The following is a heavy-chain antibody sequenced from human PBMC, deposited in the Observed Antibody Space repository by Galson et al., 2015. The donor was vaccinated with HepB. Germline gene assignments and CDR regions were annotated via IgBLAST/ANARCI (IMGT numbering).Heavy chain of an antibody. D-gene: IGHD4-23*01. CDR3: VLRRGNDLNPIDY. CDR2: ISSGTTTI. CDR1: TFIFSTYS. Sequence: SLRLSCAASTFIFSTYSMNWVRQAPGKGLEWVSYISSGTTTIYYADSVKGRFTISRDNAKMSLYLQMNGLRAEDTAVYYCVLRRGNDLNPIDYWGQGTLVTVSS. V-gene: IGHV3-48*04. J-gene: IGHJ4*02.